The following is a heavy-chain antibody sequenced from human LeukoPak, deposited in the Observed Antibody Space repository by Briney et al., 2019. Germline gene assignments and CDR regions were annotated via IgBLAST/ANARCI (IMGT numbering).Heavy chain of an antibody. Sequence: GGSLRLSCAASGFTFSSYWMHWVRQAPGKGLVWVSRISPDGSTTGHADSVKGRFTTSRDNTKNSLFLQMNSLRAEDTAVYYCTRDFDFSSAIWGQGTLVTVSS. V-gene: IGHV3-74*01. J-gene: IGHJ4*02. D-gene: IGHD3-3*01. CDR2: ISPDGSTT. CDR1: GFTFSSYW. CDR3: TRDFDFSSAI.